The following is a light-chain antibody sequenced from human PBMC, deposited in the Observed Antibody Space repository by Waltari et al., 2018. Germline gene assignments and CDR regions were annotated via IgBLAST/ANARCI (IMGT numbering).Light chain of an antibody. V-gene: IGKV4-1*01. J-gene: IGKJ1*01. CDR1: QSVLYTSNNKNY. CDR2: WAS. CDR3: QQYYTIPPRT. Sequence: DTVMPQSPASLAVSLGERATINCKSSQSVLYTSNNKNYLAWYQQKPGQPPKLLIYWASTRKSGVPDRFSGSGSGTDFTLAISSLQAEDVAFYYCQQYYTIPPRTFGQGTKVEIK.